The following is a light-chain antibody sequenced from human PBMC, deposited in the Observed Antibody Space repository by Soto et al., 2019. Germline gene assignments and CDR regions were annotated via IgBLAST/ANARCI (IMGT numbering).Light chain of an antibody. V-gene: IGKV3-20*01. CDR1: QSVSSSY. Sequence: EIGLTQSPGTLSLSPGERATLSCRARQSVSSSYLAWYQQKPGQAPRLLIYGASSRATGIPDRFSGSGSGTDFTLTISRLEPEDFAVYYCQQYGSSQWTFGQGTKVEIK. J-gene: IGKJ1*01. CDR3: QQYGSSQWT. CDR2: GAS.